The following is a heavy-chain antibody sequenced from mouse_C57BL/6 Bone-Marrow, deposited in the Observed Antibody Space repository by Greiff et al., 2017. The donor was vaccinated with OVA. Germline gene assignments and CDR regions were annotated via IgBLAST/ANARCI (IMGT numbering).Heavy chain of an antibody. CDR1: GFNIKDDY. CDR2: IDPENGDT. D-gene: IGHD1-1*01. Sequence: VQLKQSGAELVRPGASVKLSCTASGFNIKDDYMHWVKQRPEQGLEWIGWIDPENGDTEYASKFQGKATITADTSSNTAYLQLSSLTSEDTAVYYCTTPGTVGARDYWGQGTTLTVSS. CDR3: TTPGTVGARDY. J-gene: IGHJ2*01. V-gene: IGHV14-4*01.